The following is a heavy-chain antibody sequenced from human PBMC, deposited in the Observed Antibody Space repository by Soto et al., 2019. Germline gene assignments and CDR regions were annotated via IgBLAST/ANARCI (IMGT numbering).Heavy chain of an antibody. CDR1: GFTFSSYS. Sequence: QPGGSLRLSCAASGFTFSSYSMNWVRQAPGKGLEWVSYISRSDTTIYYADSVKGRFTISRDNAKNSLYLQMNNLGAEDTAVYYCARLLCSSTSCSLRKFYYMEVWGKGTTVTVSS. D-gene: IGHD2-2*01. J-gene: IGHJ6*03. CDR2: ISRSDTTI. CDR3: ARLLCSSTSCSLRKFYYMEV. V-gene: IGHV3-48*01.